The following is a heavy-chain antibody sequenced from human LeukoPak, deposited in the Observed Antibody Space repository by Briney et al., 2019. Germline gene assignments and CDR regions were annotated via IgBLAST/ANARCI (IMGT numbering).Heavy chain of an antibody. D-gene: IGHD3-3*01. CDR3: ARGFLEWLSYSIYFDY. J-gene: IGHJ4*02. CDR2: INPNSGGT. Sequence: ASVKVSSKASGYTFTGYYMHWVRQAPGQGLEWMGWINPNSGGTNYAQKFQGRVTMTRDTSISTAYMELSRLRSDDTAVYYCARGFLEWLSYSIYFDYWGQGTLVTVSS. V-gene: IGHV1-2*02. CDR1: GYTFTGYY.